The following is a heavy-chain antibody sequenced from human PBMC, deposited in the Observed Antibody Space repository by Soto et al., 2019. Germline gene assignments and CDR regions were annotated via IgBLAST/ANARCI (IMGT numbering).Heavy chain of an antibody. CDR3: ASLAYSSSSNSSYGMDV. V-gene: IGHV3-74*01. D-gene: IGHD6-6*01. J-gene: IGHJ6*02. CDR2: INSDGSST. CDR1: GFTFSSYW. Sequence: GGSLRLSCAASGFTFSSYWMHWVRQAPGKGLVWVSRINSDGSSTSYADSVKGRFTISRDNAKNTLYLQMNSLRAEDTAVYYCASLAYSSSSNSSYGMDVWGPGTTVTLSS.